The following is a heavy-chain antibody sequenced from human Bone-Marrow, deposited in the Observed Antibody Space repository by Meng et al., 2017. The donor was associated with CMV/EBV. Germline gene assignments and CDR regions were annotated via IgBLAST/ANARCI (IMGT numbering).Heavy chain of an antibody. D-gene: IGHD6-13*01. CDR1: GGSCSGYY. V-gene: IGHV4-34*01. J-gene: IGHJ4*02. Sequence: GGSCSGYYWSWIRQPPGKGLEWIGEINHSGSTNYNPSLKSRVTISVDTSKNQFSLKLSSVTAADTAVYYCARGSRYRYSSSWSHFDYWGQGTLVTVSS. CDR3: ARGSRYRYSSSWSHFDY. CDR2: INHSGST.